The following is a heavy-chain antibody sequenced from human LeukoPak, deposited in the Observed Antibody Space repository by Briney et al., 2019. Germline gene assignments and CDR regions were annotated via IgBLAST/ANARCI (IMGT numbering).Heavy chain of an antibody. CDR3: AREGYRYGLDY. CDR2: INPNSGGT. CDR1: GYTFTGYY. V-gene: IGHV1-2*02. J-gene: IGHJ4*02. Sequence: GASVKVSCKASGYTFTGYYIHWVRQAPGQGLEWMGWINPNSGGTIYAQKFQGRVTMTRDTSIITAYMELTRLRSDDTAVYFCAREGYRYGLDYWGQGTLVTVSS. D-gene: IGHD5-18*01.